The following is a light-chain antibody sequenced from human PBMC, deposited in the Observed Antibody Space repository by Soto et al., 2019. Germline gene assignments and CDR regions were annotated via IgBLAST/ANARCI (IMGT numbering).Light chain of an antibody. CDR1: SSNIGAGYD. CDR3: QSYDSSLSGSGV. J-gene: IGLJ3*02. Sequence: QAVVTQPPSVSGAPGQRVTISSTGSSSNIGAGYDVHWYQQLPGTAPKLLIYGNSNRPSGVPDRFSGSKSGTSASLAITGLQAEDEADYYCQSYDSSLSGSGVFGGGTKLTVL. CDR2: GNS. V-gene: IGLV1-40*01.